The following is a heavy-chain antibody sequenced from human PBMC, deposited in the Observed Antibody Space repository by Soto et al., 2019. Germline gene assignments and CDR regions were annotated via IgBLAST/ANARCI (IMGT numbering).Heavy chain of an antibody. D-gene: IGHD3-10*01. J-gene: IGHJ5*02. V-gene: IGHV7-4-1*01. CDR3: ERAPPFMVRGVIIPKWFDP. Sequence: QVQLVQSGSELKKPGASVKVSCKASGYTFTSYAMNWVRQAPGQGLEWMGWINTNTGNPTYAQGFTGRVVLSLDTSVSTAYLEICSLKAEDTAVYYCERAPPFMVRGVIIPKWFDPWGQGTLVTVSS. CDR1: GYTFTSYA. CDR2: INTNTGNP.